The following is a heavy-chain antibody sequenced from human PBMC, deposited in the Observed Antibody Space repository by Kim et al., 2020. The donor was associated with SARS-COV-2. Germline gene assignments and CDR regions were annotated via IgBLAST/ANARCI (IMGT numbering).Heavy chain of an antibody. D-gene: IGHD6-13*01. V-gene: IGHV5-10-1*01. CDR3: ASEVIAAAAVEY. Sequence: YSPSFHGHVTISADKSISTAYLQWSSLKASDTAMYYCASEVIAAAAVEYWGQGTLVTVSS. J-gene: IGHJ4*02.